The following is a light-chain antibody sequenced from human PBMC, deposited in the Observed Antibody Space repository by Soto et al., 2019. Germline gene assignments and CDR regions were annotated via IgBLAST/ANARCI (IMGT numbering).Light chain of an antibody. Sequence: QSALTQPASVSGSPGQSITISCTGTSSDVGGYNYVSWYQQHPGKAPKLMIYDVSNRPSGVSNRFSGSKSGNTASLTISGLQAXXXADYXCSSXTSSSTLVFGGGTKLTVL. CDR2: DVS. V-gene: IGLV2-14*01. CDR1: SSDVGGYNY. CDR3: SSXTSSSTLV. J-gene: IGLJ3*02.